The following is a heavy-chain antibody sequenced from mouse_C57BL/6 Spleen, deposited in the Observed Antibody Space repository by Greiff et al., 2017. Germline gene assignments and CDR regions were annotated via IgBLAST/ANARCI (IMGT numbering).Heavy chain of an antibody. J-gene: IGHJ1*03. CDR2: IDPSDSYT. V-gene: IGHV1-69*01. CDR3: ARSGYYGSSYWYFDV. CDR1: GYTFTSYW. D-gene: IGHD1-1*01. Sequence: VQLQQPGAELVMPGASVKLSCKASGYTFTSYWMHWVKQRPGQGLEWIGEIDPSDSYTNYNQKFKGKSTLTVDKSSSTAYMQLSSLTSEDSAVCYCARSGYYGSSYWYFDVWGTGTTVTVSS.